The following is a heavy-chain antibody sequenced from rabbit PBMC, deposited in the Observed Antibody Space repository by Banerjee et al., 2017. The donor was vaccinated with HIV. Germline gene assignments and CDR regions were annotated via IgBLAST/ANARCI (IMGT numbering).Heavy chain of an antibody. CDR3: ARNAGYIGGGYGVYAFDP. CDR2: IYTGSSDST. D-gene: IGHD3-1*01. CDR1: RFSFSTSYY. Sequence: QSLEESGGGLVKPGASLTLTCKASRFSFSTSYYLCWVRQAPGKGLEWIACIYTGSSDSTYYASWAKGRFTISKTSPTTVTLEMTSLTAADTATYFCARNAGYIGGGYGVYAFDPWGPGTLVTVS. V-gene: IGHV1S40*01. J-gene: IGHJ2*01.